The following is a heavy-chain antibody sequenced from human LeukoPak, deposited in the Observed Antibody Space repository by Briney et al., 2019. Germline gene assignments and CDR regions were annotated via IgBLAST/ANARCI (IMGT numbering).Heavy chain of an antibody. Sequence: SVKVSCKASGGTFSSYAISWVRQAPGQGLEWMGGIIPIFGTANYAQKFQGRVTITTDESTSTAYMELSSLRSEDTAVYYCAGVLGIIAVAGEDAFDIWGQGTMVTVSS. D-gene: IGHD6-19*01. CDR3: AGVLGIIAVAGEDAFDI. V-gene: IGHV1-69*05. CDR1: GGTFSSYA. CDR2: IIPIFGTA. J-gene: IGHJ3*02.